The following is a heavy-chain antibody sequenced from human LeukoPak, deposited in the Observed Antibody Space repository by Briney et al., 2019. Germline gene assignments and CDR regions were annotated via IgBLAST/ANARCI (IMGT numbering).Heavy chain of an antibody. CDR1: GYTFTGYY. V-gene: IGHV1-2*02. CDR3: ARDWRMMYCSGGSCYGLDY. CDR2: INPNSGGT. Sequence: GASVKVSCKASGYTFTGYYMHWVRQAPGQGLEWMGWINPNSGGTNYAQKFQGRVTMTRDTSISTAYMELSRLRSDDTAVYYCARDWRMMYCSGGSCYGLDYWGQGTLVTASS. J-gene: IGHJ4*02. D-gene: IGHD2-15*01.